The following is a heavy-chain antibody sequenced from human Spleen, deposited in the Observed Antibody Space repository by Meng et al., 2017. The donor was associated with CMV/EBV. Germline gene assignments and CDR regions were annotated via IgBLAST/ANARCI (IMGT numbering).Heavy chain of an antibody. V-gene: IGHV4-39*07. CDR3: ARFSSSSWYVGWFDP. J-gene: IGHJ5*02. Sequence: LQLQGPGPGLVKPSETLSLTCTVSGGSIRSSSYYWGWIRQPPGKGLEWIGSIYYSGSTYYNPSLKSRVTISVDTSKNQFSLKLSSVTAADTAVYYCARFSSSSWYVGWFDPWGQGTLVTVSS. CDR1: GGSIRSSSYY. CDR2: IYYSGST. D-gene: IGHD6-13*01.